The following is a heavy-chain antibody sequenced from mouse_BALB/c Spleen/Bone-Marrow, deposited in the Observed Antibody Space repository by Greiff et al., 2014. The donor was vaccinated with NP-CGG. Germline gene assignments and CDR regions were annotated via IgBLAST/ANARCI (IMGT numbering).Heavy chain of an antibody. Sequence: VQLQQSGAELAKPGASVKMSCKASGYTFTSYWMHWVKQRPGQGLEWIGYINPSTGYTEYNQKFKDKATLTADKSSSTAYMRLSSLTSEDSAVYYCARRETTALDYWGQGTTLTVSS. CDR2: INPSTGYT. CDR1: GYTFTSYW. J-gene: IGHJ2*01. V-gene: IGHV1-7*01. D-gene: IGHD1-2*01. CDR3: ARRETTALDY.